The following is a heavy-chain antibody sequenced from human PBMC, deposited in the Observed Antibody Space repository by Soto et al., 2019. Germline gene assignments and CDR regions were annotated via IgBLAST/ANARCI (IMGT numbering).Heavy chain of an antibody. D-gene: IGHD4-17*01. CDR1: GFTFSSYG. Sequence: QVQLVESGGGVVQPGRSLRLSCAASGFTFSSYGMHWVRQAPGKGLEWVAVISYDGRNKNYADCVKGRFTISRDNSKNTLYLQMNSLRAEDTAVYYCAKDRGVGVTTRFFDYWGQGTLVTVSS. J-gene: IGHJ4*02. CDR2: ISYDGRNK. V-gene: IGHV3-30*18. CDR3: AKDRGVGVTTRFFDY.